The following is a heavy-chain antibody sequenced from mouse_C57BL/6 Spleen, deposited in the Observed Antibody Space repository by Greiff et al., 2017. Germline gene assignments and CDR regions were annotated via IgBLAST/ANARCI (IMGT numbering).Heavy chain of an antibody. Sequence: SGPELVKPGASVKIPCKASGYTFTDYNLDWVKQSHGKSLEWIGDINPNNGGTSYNQMFKGKATLTVDKSSSTAYMERRRLTSEDTAVYCCARWNYGTMDYWGQGTSVTVSS. D-gene: IGHD1-1*01. CDR2: INPNNGGT. V-gene: IGHV1-18*01. CDR3: ARWNYGTMDY. J-gene: IGHJ4*01. CDR1: GYTFTDYN.